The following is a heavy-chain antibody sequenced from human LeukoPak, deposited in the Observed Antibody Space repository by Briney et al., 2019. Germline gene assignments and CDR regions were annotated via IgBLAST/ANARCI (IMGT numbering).Heavy chain of an antibody. D-gene: IGHD3-22*01. CDR1: GFTFDDYT. CDR2: ISWDGGTT. CDR3: AKDRGYCYDSSAYGSYFDY. V-gene: IGHV3-43*01. Sequence: PGGSLRLSCEASGFTFDDYTMHWVRQSPGKGLEWVSLISWDGGTTYYADSVRGRFTISRDNSKNSLYLQMNSLRTEDTALYYCAKDRGYCYDSSAYGSYFDYWGQGTLVTVSS. J-gene: IGHJ4*02.